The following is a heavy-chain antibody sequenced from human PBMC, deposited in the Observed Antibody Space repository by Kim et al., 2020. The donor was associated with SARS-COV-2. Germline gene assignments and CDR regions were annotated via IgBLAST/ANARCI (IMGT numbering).Heavy chain of an antibody. V-gene: IGHV1-3*01. J-gene: IGHJ5*02. D-gene: IGHD3-10*01. CDR3: ARVGYYGSGNNWFDP. Sequence: KFQGRVTITRDTSASTAYMELSSLRSEDTAVYYCARVGYYGSGNNWFDPWGQGTLVTVSS.